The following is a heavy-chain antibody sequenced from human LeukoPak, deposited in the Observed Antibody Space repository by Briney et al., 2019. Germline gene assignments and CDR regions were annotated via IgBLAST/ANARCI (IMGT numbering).Heavy chain of an antibody. V-gene: IGHV4-34*01. Sequence: SETLSLTCAVYGGSFSGYYWSWIRQPPGKGLEWIGSMYYSGNNYYNPSLKSRVTISVDTSKNQFSLKLSSVTAADTAVYYCARLYGSSNYGEIDYWGQGTLVTVSS. J-gene: IGHJ4*01. CDR2: MYYSGNN. D-gene: IGHD4-11*01. CDR1: GGSFSGYY. CDR3: ARLYGSSNYGEIDY.